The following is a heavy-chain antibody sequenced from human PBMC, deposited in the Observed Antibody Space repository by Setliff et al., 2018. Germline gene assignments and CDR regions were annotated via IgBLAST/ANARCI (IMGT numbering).Heavy chain of an antibody. CDR3: ARMSGFLYMDV. V-gene: IGHV4-4*07. CDR2: IYTSWST. D-gene: IGHD3-3*01. J-gene: IGHJ6*03. CDR1: GDSINVYY. Sequence: SETLSLTCTVSGDSINVYYWSWIRQPAGKGLEWLGQIYTSWSTNYNPSLKGRATLSIDASKKQFSLKLTSVTAADTAVYYCARMSGFLYMDVWGKGTTVTVSS.